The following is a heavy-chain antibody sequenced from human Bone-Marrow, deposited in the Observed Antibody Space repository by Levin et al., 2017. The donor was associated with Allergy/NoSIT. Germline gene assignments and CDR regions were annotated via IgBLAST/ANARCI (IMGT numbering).Heavy chain of an antibody. V-gene: IGHV3-15*01. Sequence: NSGGSLRLSCAASGFTFGNAWMSWVSQAPGKGLEWVGRIKSKPDGGTTDYAAPVKGRFTISRDDSKNTVSLQMSSLKIEDTAVYYCTTDAGVAAAPIFQHWGQGTLVTVSS. CDR2: IKSKPDGGTT. J-gene: IGHJ1*01. CDR1: GFTFGNAW. D-gene: IGHD2-15*01. CDR3: TTDAGVAAAPIFQH.